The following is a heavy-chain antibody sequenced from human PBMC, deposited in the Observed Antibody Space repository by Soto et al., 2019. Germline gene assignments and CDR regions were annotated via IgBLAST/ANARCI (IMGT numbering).Heavy chain of an antibody. CDR3: ARDNVDIVATRFRGSWFDP. V-gene: IGHV4-31*03. J-gene: IGHJ5*02. Sequence: SETLSLTCTVSVGSISSGGYYWSWIRQHPGKGLEWIGYIYYSGSTYYNPSLKSRVTISVDTSKNQFSLKLSSVTAADTAVYYCARDNVDIVATRFRGSWFDPWGQGTLVTVSS. CDR1: VGSISSGGYY. CDR2: IYYSGST. D-gene: IGHD5-12*01.